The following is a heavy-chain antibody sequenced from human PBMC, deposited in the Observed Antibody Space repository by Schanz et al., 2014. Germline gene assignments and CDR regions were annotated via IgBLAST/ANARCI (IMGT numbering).Heavy chain of an antibody. D-gene: IGHD3-3*01. V-gene: IGHV1-46*01. CDR2: INPSGGST. J-gene: IGHJ3*02. Sequence: QVQLVQSGAEVKKPGASVKVSCKASGYTFTSYYMHWVRQAPGQGLEWMGIINPSGGSTSYAQKFQGRVTMTRDTSTSTVYMELSSLRSEDTAVYYCVTEKRMESGTWAKAFDIWGQGTWVIDSS. CDR1: GYTFTSYY. CDR3: VTEKRMESGTWAKAFDI.